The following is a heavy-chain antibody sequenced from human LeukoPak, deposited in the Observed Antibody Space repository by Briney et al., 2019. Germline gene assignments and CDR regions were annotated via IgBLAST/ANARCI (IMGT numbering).Heavy chain of an antibody. CDR1: GFTFSSYG. CDR3: ARGRAGAARSTDFDY. Sequence: PGRSLRLSCAASGFTFSSYGMHWVRQAPGKGLEWVAVIWYDGSNKHYADSVKGRFTISRDNSKNTLYLQMNSLRAEDTAVYYCARGRAGAARSTDFDYWGQGTLVTVSS. CDR2: IWYDGSNK. J-gene: IGHJ4*02. D-gene: IGHD6-13*01. V-gene: IGHV3-33*01.